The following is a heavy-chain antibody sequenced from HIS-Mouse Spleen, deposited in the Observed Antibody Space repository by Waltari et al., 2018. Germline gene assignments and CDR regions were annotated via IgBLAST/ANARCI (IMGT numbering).Heavy chain of an antibody. Sequence: EVQLLESGGGLVQPGGSLRLSCAAAGFTFSSFAMSGVRPAPGKGLEWVSAISGSGGSTYYADSVKGRFTISRDNSKNTLYLQMNSLRAEDTAVYYCAKDRQWLVRIYFDYWGQGTLVTVSS. CDR2: ISGSGGST. CDR1: GFTFSSFA. V-gene: IGHV3-23*01. CDR3: AKDRQWLVRIYFDY. J-gene: IGHJ4*02. D-gene: IGHD6-19*01.